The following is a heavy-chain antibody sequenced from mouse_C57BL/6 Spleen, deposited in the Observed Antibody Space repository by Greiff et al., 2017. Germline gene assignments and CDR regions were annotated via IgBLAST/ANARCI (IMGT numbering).Heavy chain of an antibody. Sequence: VQLQQSGPELVKPGASVKISCKASGYSFTSYYIHWVKRRPGQGLEWIGWIYPGSGNTKYNEKFKGKATLTADTSSSTAYMQLSSLPSEDSAVYYCARGGITAVGGYFDVWGTGTTVTVAS. CDR3: ARGGITAVGGYFDV. CDR1: GYSFTSYY. CDR2: IYPGSGNT. J-gene: IGHJ1*03. V-gene: IGHV1-66*01. D-gene: IGHD1-1*01.